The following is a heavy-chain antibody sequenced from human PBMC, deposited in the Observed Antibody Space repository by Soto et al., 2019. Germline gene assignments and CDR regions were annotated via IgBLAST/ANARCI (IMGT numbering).Heavy chain of an antibody. CDR1: GGSFSGYY. J-gene: IGHJ4*02. CDR3: ARGSMTTVTRRVDY. D-gene: IGHD4-17*01. CDR2: INHSGST. Sequence: QVQLQQWGAGLLKPSETLSLTCAVYGGSFSGYYWSWIRQPPGKGLEWIGEINHSGSTNYNPSLKSRVTISVDTSKNQFSLKLSSVTAADTAVYYCARGSMTTVTRRVDYWGQGTLVTVSS. V-gene: IGHV4-34*01.